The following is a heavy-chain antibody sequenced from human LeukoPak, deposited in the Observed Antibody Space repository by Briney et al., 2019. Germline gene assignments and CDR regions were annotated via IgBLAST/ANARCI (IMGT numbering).Heavy chain of an antibody. Sequence: SETLPLTCTVSGSSVSSSNYYWGWIRQPPGKGLEWIGTIYYSGSTYYNPSLQSRLTISVDTSKNQFSLRLTSVTAADTAVYYCARRHIMILGFDIWGQGTMVTVSS. CDR2: IYYSGST. CDR1: GSSVSSSNYY. D-gene: IGHD3-16*01. V-gene: IGHV4-39*01. CDR3: ARRHIMILGFDI. J-gene: IGHJ3*02.